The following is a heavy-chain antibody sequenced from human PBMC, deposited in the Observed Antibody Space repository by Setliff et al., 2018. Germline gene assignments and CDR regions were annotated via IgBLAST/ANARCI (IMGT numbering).Heavy chain of an antibody. CDR2: ISSSGNII. Sequence: PGESLKISCAASGFTFSDYYMSWIRQAPGQGLEWVSYISSSGNIIKYADSVKGRFTISRDNAKNSLYLQMNSLRAEDTAVSYCARGSPYYYYGMDVWGQGTTVTVSS. CDR3: ARGSPYYYYGMDV. J-gene: IGHJ6*02. CDR1: GFTFSDYY. V-gene: IGHV3-11*04.